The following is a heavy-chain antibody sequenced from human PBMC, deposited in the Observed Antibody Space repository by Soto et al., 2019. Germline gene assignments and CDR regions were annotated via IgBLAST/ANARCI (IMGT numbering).Heavy chain of an antibody. CDR3: ARSRNSAVADSFDF. Sequence: RGSLRLSCAASGFTFRNYAIHWVRQAPGKGLEWVAVISRDGSHKYYLDSVKGRFTISRDNSKDTVNLLMNSLRDDDSAMYYCARSRNSAVADSFDFWGQGTLVTVSS. J-gene: IGHJ4*02. V-gene: IGHV3-30*04. D-gene: IGHD1-26*01. CDR1: GFTFRNYA. CDR2: ISRDGSHK.